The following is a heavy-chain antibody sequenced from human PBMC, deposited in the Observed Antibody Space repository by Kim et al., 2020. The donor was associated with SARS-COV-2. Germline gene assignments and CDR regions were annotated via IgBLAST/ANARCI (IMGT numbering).Heavy chain of an antibody. CDR2: IYYSGST. J-gene: IGHJ1*01. CDR1: GGSISSSSYY. CDR3: ARHQSFSDRNSAEYFQH. V-gene: IGHV4-39*01. D-gene: IGHD2-21*02. Sequence: SETLSLTCTVSGGSISSSSYYWGWIRQPPGKGLEWIGSIYYSGSTYYNPSLKSRVTISVDTSKNQFSLKLSSVTAADTAVYYCARHQSFSDRNSAEYFQHWGQGTLVTVSS.